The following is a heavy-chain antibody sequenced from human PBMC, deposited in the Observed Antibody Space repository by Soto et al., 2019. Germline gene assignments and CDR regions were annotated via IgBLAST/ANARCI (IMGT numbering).Heavy chain of an antibody. V-gene: IGHV4-38-2*02. J-gene: IGHJ4*02. CDR3: ARDNFTIFGVVIYYFDY. CDR1: AYSISSGYY. CDR2: IYHSGSP. Sequence: PSETLSLTCAVSAYSISSGYYWGWIRQPPGMGLEWIGSIYHSGSPYYIPSLNSRVTISVDTSKNQFSLKLSSVTAADTAVYYCARDNFTIFGVVIYYFDYWGQGTLVTVSS. D-gene: IGHD3-3*01.